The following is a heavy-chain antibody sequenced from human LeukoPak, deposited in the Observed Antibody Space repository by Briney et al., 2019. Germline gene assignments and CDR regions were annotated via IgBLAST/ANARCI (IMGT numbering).Heavy chain of an antibody. CDR1: GFTFSTFA. Sequence: PGGSLRLSCAASGFTFSTFAMIWVRQPPGKGLEWVSSIFPSGGEIHYADSVRGRFTISRDNSKSTLSLQMNSLRAEDTAIYYCAKDPYSSPYYGPGYLGQGTLVTVSS. CDR2: IFPSGGEI. CDR3: AKDPYSSPYYGPGY. J-gene: IGHJ4*02. V-gene: IGHV3-23*01. D-gene: IGHD6-19*01.